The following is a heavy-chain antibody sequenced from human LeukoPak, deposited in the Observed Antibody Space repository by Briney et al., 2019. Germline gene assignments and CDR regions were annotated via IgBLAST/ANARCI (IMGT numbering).Heavy chain of an antibody. Sequence: SETLSLKCTVSGVSIVRHYWIWIRPPPGKGLVGIVHISYSGTTNYHPSQKSRTTISVDSSKKHDILRLSPVTGADTAVYCCGRDGEGDEGWDYWGQGTLVTVSS. CDR3: GRDGEGDEGWDY. J-gene: IGHJ4*02. V-gene: IGHV4-59*11. D-gene: IGHD7-27*01. CDR1: GVSIVRHY. CDR2: ISYSGTT.